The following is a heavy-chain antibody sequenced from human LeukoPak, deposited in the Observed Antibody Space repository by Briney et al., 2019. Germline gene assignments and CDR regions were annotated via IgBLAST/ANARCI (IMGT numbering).Heavy chain of an antibody. V-gene: IGHV3-74*01. CDR1: GFTLSSYW. D-gene: IGHD3-10*01. CDR3: GRINYNGDY. J-gene: IGHJ4*02. CDR2: TNEDGSYA. Sequence: GGSLRLSCAASGFTLSSYWVHWVRQPPGKGLMWLSRTNEDGSYADYADSVKGRFTISRDSAKNTVYLQMNSLRTEDTAVYFCGRINYNGDYWGRGTLVTVSS.